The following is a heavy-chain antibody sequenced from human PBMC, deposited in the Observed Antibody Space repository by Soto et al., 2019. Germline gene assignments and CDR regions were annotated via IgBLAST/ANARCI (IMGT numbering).Heavy chain of an antibody. CDR1: GYNFITYG. V-gene: IGHV1-18*01. CDR2: SSAYNGNT. J-gene: IGHJ5*02. Sequence: QVPLVQSGAEVKKPGASVKVSCKASGYNFITYGITWVRQAPGQGLEWMGWSSAYNGNTDYAQKFQGRVTMSTDTPTTTAYMELTSLTSDDTAVYYCARDAQQWLPKNWFDPWGQGTLVTVSS. D-gene: IGHD6-19*01. CDR3: ARDAQQWLPKNWFDP.